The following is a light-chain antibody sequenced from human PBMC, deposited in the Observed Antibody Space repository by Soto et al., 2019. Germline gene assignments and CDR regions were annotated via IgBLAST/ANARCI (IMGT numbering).Light chain of an antibody. CDR3: GSYTSSSAYV. V-gene: IGLV2-14*01. CDR1: SSDVGGYNY. CDR2: DVS. J-gene: IGLJ1*01. Sequence: QSVLTRAASVSGSPGQSITISYTGTSSDVGGYNYVSWYQQHPGKAPKLMIYDVSNRPSGVSNRFSGSKSGNTASLTISGLQAEDEADYYCGSYTSSSAYVFGTGTKVTVL.